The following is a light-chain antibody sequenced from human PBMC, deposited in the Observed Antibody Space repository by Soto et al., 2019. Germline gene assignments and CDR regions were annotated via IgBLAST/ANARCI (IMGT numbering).Light chain of an antibody. V-gene: IGKV3-15*01. CDR1: HSIFNN. Sequence: EIVMTQSPATLSVSPGERVTLSCRASHSIFNNLAWYQQNPGQAPGLLIDGASTRAPCIAAGFSGSGSGTDFPRTISSRRSEDCAVYYRQQDNDWPLTFGQGTKVEFK. J-gene: IGKJ1*01. CDR2: GAS. CDR3: QQDNDWPLT.